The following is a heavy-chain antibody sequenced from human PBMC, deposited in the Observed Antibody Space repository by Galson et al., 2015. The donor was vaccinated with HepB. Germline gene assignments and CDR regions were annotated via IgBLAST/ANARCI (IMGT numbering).Heavy chain of an antibody. Sequence: SLRLSCAASGFTFRNHEMNWVRQAPGKGLEWLSYISESGSTQYYGDSVRGRFTVSRDNAKNSLYLQMNNVRAEDTAVYYCARDGESGVSRMDVWGQGTTVTVSS. CDR1: GFTFRNHE. D-gene: IGHD2-21*01. V-gene: IGHV3-48*03. CDR3: ARDGESGVSRMDV. CDR2: ISESGSTQ. J-gene: IGHJ6*02.